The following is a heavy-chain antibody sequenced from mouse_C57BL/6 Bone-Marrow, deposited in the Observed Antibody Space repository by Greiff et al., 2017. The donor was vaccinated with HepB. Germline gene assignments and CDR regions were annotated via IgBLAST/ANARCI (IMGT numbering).Heavy chain of an antibody. CDR3: ARLYYYGSSPYAMDY. CDR1: GFTFSDYG. CDR2: ISNLAYSI. V-gene: IGHV5-15*01. D-gene: IGHD1-1*01. Sequence: EVKLVESGGGLVQPGGSLKLSCAASGFTFSDYGMAWVRQAPRKGPEWVAFISNLAYSIYYAGTVTGRFTISRENAKNTLYLEMSSLRSEDTAMYYCARLYYYGSSPYAMDYWGQGTSVTVSS. J-gene: IGHJ4*01.